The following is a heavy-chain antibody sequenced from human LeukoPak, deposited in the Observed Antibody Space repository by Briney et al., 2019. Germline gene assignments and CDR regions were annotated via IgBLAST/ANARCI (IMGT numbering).Heavy chain of an antibody. V-gene: IGHV5-51*01. CDR2: IYPGDSDT. CDR1: GYSFTSYW. Sequence: GESLKISCKGSGYSFTSYWIGWVRQMPGKGLEWMGIIYPGDSDTRYSPSFQGQVTISADKSISTAYLQWSSLKASDTAMYYCARTSITAARVPGDFDYWGQGTLVTVSS. D-gene: IGHD6-6*01. CDR3: ARTSITAARVPGDFDY. J-gene: IGHJ4*02.